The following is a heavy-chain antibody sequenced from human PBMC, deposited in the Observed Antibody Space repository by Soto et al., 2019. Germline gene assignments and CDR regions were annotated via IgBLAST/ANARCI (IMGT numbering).Heavy chain of an antibody. D-gene: IGHD3-22*01. Sequence: PGGSLRLSCAASGFTFSSYAMSWVRQAPGKGLEWVSAISGSGGSTYYADSVKGRFTISRDNSKNTLYLQMNSLRAEDTAVYYCAKSYYYDSSGYNPFDYWGQGTLVTVSS. J-gene: IGHJ4*02. CDR3: AKSYYYDSSGYNPFDY. CDR1: GFTFSSYA. CDR2: ISGSGGST. V-gene: IGHV3-23*01.